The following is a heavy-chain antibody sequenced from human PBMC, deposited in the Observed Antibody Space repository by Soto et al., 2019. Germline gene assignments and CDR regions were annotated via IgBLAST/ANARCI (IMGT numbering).Heavy chain of an antibody. CDR1: GYTFTGYY. V-gene: IGHV1-2*02. Sequence: ASVKFSCKASGYTFTGYYMHWVRQAPGQWLEWMGWISTKSGVTLYAQKFQGRVTMTRDTSISTAYMELSRLRSDDTAVYYCARGGTFAYDTSGYSVYWGQGTLVTVSS. CDR2: ISTKSGVT. D-gene: IGHD3-22*01. CDR3: ARGGTFAYDTSGYSVY. J-gene: IGHJ4*02.